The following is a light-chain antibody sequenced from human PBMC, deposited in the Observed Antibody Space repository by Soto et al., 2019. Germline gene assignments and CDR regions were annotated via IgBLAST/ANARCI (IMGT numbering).Light chain of an antibody. CDR2: DVT. Sequence: QSVLTQPASVSGSPGQSIPISCAGTSIDIVASNYVSWYQQHTAKAPKLLIYDVTNRPSGVSDRFSGSKSGRTASLTISGLQADDDAEYYCSSYTASIAVVLGGGTKLTVL. CDR3: SSYTASIAVV. CDR1: SIDIVASNY. J-gene: IGLJ2*01. V-gene: IGLV2-14*03.